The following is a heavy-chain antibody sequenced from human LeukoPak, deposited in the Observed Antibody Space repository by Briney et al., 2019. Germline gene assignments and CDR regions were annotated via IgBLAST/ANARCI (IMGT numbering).Heavy chain of an antibody. Sequence: PGRSLRLSCAASGFTFSSYAMHWVRQAPGKGLEWVAVISYDGSNKYYADSVKGRFTISRDNSKNTLYQQMNSLRAEDTAVYYCARDGIGELLGPYDYWGQGTLVTVSS. CDR2: ISYDGSNK. V-gene: IGHV3-30*04. D-gene: IGHD3-10*01. J-gene: IGHJ4*02. CDR3: ARDGIGELLGPYDY. CDR1: GFTFSSYA.